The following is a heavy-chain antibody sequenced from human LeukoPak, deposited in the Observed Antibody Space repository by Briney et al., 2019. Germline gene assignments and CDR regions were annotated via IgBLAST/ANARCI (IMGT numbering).Heavy chain of an antibody. CDR1: GFTFSSYA. CDR2: ISGSGGST. J-gene: IGHJ6*02. D-gene: IGHD6-19*01. Sequence: PGGSLRLSCAASGFTFSSYAMSWVRQAPGKGLEWVSSISGSGGSTYYADPVKGRFTISRDNSQNTLYLQMNSLRAEDTAVYYCAKDRSGGGDYYFGMDVWGPGTTVTVSS. CDR3: AKDRSGGGDYYFGMDV. V-gene: IGHV3-23*01.